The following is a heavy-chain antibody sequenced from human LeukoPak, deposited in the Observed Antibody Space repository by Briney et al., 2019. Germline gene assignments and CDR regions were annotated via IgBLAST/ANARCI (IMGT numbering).Heavy chain of an antibody. CDR1: GGSFTDYN. D-gene: IGHD1-1*01. J-gene: IGHJ5*02. V-gene: IGHV4-34*01. CDR3: ARGLDLDGLDL. CDR2: INDSGTT. Sequence: SETLSLTCAVYGGSFTDYNWTWLRQSPERGLEWIGEINDSGTTHYNPSHKSRVTMSVDTAKSQFSLRLTSVTAADTAVYYCARGLDLDGLDLWGQGALVTVSS.